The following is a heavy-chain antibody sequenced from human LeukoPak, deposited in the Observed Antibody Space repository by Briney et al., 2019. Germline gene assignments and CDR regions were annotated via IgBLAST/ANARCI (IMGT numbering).Heavy chain of an antibody. CDR1: GFSFSSYG. CDR3: ARILDSAWGELGY. V-gene: IGHV3-30*02. Sequence: GGSLRFSCAASGFSFSSYGIHWVPQAPGNGLEWMAFIRSDGSNKYYADSVKGRFTISRDNSKNTLYLQMNSLRAEDTAVYYCARILDSAWGELGYWGQGTLVTVPS. J-gene: IGHJ4*02. CDR2: IRSDGSNK. D-gene: IGHD6-19*01.